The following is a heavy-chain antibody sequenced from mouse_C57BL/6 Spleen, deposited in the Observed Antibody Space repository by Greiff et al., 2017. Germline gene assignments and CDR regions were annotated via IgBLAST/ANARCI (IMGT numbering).Heavy chain of an antibody. Sequence: QVQLKQSGPELVKPGASVKISCKASGYAFSSSWMNWVKQRPGKGLEWIGRIYPGDGDTNYNGKFKGKATLTADKSSSTAYMQLSSLTSEDSAVYFCARDYGSSYYFDCWGQGTTLTVSS. CDR1: GYAFSSSW. D-gene: IGHD1-1*01. CDR3: ARDYGSSYYFDC. CDR2: IYPGDGDT. J-gene: IGHJ2*01. V-gene: IGHV1-82*01.